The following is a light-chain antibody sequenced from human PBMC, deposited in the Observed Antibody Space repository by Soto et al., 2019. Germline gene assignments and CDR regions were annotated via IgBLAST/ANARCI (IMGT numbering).Light chain of an antibody. V-gene: IGLV2-14*03. CDR3: SSYTSATTYV. CDR1: ISDVGAYNY. CDR2: DVS. Sequence: QSVLTQPASGSGSPGQSITISCTGTISDVGAYNYVSWYQQHHPGEGPKLIIYDVSHRPSGVSNRFSGSKPGNTASLTISGLQTEDEADYYCSSYTSATTYVFGTGTKVTVL. J-gene: IGLJ1*01.